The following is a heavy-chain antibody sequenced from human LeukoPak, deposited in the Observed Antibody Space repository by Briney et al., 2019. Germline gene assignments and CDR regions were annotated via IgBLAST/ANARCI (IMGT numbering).Heavy chain of an antibody. CDR3: ARGRRRDGYFDY. D-gene: IGHD5-24*01. CDR1: GFTFSYYT. Sequence: GRSLRLSCAASGFTFSYYTMHWVRQAPGKGLEWVAVISYDGSNEYYADSVKGRFTISRDNSKNTLYLQMNSLRDEDTAVYYCARGRRRDGYFDYWGQGTLVTASS. J-gene: IGHJ4*02. V-gene: IGHV3-30-3*01. CDR2: ISYDGSNE.